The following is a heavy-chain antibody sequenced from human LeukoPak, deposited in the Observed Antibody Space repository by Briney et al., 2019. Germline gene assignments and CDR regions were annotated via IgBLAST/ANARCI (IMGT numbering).Heavy chain of an antibody. D-gene: IGHD1-26*01. CDR3: AKTYHGSYYPFFDY. CDR1: GGSISSSSYY. Sequence: SETLSLTCTVSGGSISSSSYYWGWIRQPPRKGLEWIGSIYYSGSTYYNPSLKSRVTISVDTSKNQFSLKLSSVTAADTAVYYCAKTYHGSYYPFFDYWGQGTLVTVSS. CDR2: IYYSGST. J-gene: IGHJ4*02. V-gene: IGHV4-39*01.